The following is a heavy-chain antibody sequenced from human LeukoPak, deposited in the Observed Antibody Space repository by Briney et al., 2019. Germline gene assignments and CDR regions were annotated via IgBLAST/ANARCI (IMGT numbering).Heavy chain of an antibody. D-gene: IGHD1-20*01. V-gene: IGHV4-39*01. CDR3: ATLYNWNDVDGVETDY. Sequence: SETLSLTCTVSGGSISSSSYYWGWICQPPGKGLEWIGSIYYSGSTYYNPSLKSRVTISVDTSKNQFSLKLSSVTAADTAVYYCATLYNWNDVDGVETDYWGQGTLVTVSS. CDR2: IYYSGST. CDR1: GGSISSSSYY. J-gene: IGHJ4*02.